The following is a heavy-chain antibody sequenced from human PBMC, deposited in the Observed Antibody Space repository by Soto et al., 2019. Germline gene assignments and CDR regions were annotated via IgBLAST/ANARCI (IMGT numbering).Heavy chain of an antibody. CDR1: GGTFSSYA. V-gene: IGHV1-69*13. Sequence: GASVKVSCKASGGTFSSYAISWVRQAPGQGLEWMGGIIPIFGTANYAQKFQGRVTITADESTSTAYMELSSLRSEDTAVYYCARSKLSDSSGYYRYYFDYWGQGTLVTVSS. D-gene: IGHD3-22*01. CDR3: ARSKLSDSSGYYRYYFDY. J-gene: IGHJ4*02. CDR2: IIPIFGTA.